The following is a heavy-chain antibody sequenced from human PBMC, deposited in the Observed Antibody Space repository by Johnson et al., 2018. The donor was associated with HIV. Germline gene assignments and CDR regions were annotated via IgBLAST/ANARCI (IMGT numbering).Heavy chain of an antibody. J-gene: IGHJ3*02. CDR2: ISYDGSNK. CDR3: ARSYSTSWNAADI. V-gene: IGHV3-30*03. CDR1: GFTFSSYW. D-gene: IGHD4-11*01. Sequence: QVQLVESGGGLVQPGGSLRLSCAASGFTFSSYWMSWVRQAPGKGLEWVAVISYDGSNKYYADSVKGRFTISRDNSKNTLYLQMNSLRAEDTAVYYCARSYSTSWNAADIWGQGTMVTVSS.